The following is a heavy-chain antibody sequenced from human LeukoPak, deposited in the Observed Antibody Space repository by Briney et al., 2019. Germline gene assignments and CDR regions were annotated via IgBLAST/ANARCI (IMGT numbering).Heavy chain of an antibody. CDR2: IFYSGST. J-gene: IGHJ4*02. D-gene: IGHD1-1*01. V-gene: IGHV4-39*07. Sequence: SETLSLTCTVSGGSISSSSYYWGWIRQPPGKGLEWIGTIFYSGSTYYNPSLKSRVTISVDTSKNQLSLKLSSVTAADTAEYYCARDRGTWNDDGFDYWGQGTLVTVSS. CDR3: ARDRGTWNDDGFDY. CDR1: GGSISSSSYY.